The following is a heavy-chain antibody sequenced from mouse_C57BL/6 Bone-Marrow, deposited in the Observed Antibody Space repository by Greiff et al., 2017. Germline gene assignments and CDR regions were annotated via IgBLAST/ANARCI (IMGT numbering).Heavy chain of an antibody. V-gene: IGHV2-2*01. CDR2: IWSGGST. Sequence: QVQLQQSGPGLVQPSQSLSITCTVSGFSLTSYGVHWVRQSPGKGLEWLGVIWSGGSTDYNAAFISRLSISKYNSKSQVFFKMNSLQADDTAIYYCATWRAYWGQGTLVTVSA. CDR3: ATWRAY. CDR1: GFSLTSYG. J-gene: IGHJ3*01.